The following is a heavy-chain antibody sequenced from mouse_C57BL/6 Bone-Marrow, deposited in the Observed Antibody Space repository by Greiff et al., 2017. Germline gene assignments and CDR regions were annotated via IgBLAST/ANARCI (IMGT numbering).Heavy chain of an antibody. CDR1: GYTFTSYT. J-gene: IGHJ3*01. CDR3: AREGFWFAY. CDR2: INPSSGYT. Sequence: QVQLQQSGAELARPGASVKMSCKASGYTFTSYTMHWVKQRPGQGLEWIGYINPSSGYTKYNQKFKDKATLTADKSSSTAYMQLSSLTSEDSAVXYCAREGFWFAYWGQGTLVTVSA. V-gene: IGHV1-4*01.